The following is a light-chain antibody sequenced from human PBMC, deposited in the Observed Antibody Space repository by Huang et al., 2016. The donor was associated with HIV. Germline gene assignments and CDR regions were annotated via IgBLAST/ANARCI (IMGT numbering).Light chain of an antibody. CDR3: QQYDSSPWT. J-gene: IGKJ1*01. Sequence: EIVLTQSPGTLSLSPGERATLSCRASQSVSSSYLAWYQQKPGPAPRLLFYGASSRATGIPDRFSGSGSGTDFTRTISRLEPEDFAVYYCQQYDSSPWTFGQGTKVEIK. CDR1: QSVSSSY. V-gene: IGKV3-20*01. CDR2: GAS.